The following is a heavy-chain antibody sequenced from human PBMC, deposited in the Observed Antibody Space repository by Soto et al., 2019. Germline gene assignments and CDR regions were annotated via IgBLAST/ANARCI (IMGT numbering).Heavy chain of an antibody. D-gene: IGHD4-17*01. CDR2: ISAYNGNT. V-gene: IGHV1-18*01. Sequence: ASVKVSCKASGYTFTSYGISWVRQAPGQGLEWMRWISAYNGNTNYAQKLQGRVTMTTDTSTSTAYMELRSLRSDDTALYYCARDRSSYDYGDYLVDYWGQGTLVTVSS. J-gene: IGHJ4*02. CDR3: ARDRSSYDYGDYLVDY. CDR1: GYTFTSYG.